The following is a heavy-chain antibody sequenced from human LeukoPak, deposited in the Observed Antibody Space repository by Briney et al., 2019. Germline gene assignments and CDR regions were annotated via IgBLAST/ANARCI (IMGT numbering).Heavy chain of an antibody. Sequence: ASVKVSCKTSGYTFTSYGISWVRQAPGQRLEWMGWISGNNGNTNYAQKLQGRITMTIDKSTNTADMELRSLRSDDTAVYYCARGGDYFDNWGQGTLVTVSS. V-gene: IGHV1-18*01. CDR1: GYTFTSYG. J-gene: IGHJ4*02. D-gene: IGHD3-16*01. CDR3: ARGGDYFDN. CDR2: ISGNNGNT.